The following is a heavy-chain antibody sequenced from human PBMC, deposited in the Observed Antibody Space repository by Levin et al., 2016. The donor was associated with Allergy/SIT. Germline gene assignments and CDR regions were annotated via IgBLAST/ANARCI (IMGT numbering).Heavy chain of an antibody. Sequence: VRQMPGKGLEWMAIIYPGNSDTRYSPSFQGQVTISADNSISTTYLQWSSLTASDTGIYYCGRQEVTTDGSALWFDYWGQGTVVTVSS. V-gene: IGHV5-51*01. J-gene: IGHJ4*02. D-gene: IGHD4-17*01. CDR2: IYPGNSDT. CDR3: GRQEVTTDGSALWFDY.